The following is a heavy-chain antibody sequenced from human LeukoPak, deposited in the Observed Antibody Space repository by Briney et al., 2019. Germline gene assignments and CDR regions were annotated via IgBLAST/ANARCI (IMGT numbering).Heavy chain of an antibody. CDR2: IYYSGST. D-gene: IGHD5-24*01. CDR3: ACSGRDGYNPYYYYYMDV. CDR1: GGSISSYY. V-gene: IGHV4-59*01. J-gene: IGHJ6*03. Sequence: PSETLSLTCTVSGGSISSYYWSWIRQPPGNGLEWIGYIYYSGSTNYNPSLKSRVTISVDTSKNQFSLKLSSVTAADTAVYYCACSGRDGYNPYYYYYMDVWGKGTTVTVSS.